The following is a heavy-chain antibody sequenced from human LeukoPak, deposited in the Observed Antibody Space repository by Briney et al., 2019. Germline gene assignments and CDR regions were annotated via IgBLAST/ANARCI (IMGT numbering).Heavy chain of an antibody. CDR2: IYYSGST. CDR3: ARGSPPYDILTGYYLGGREYYFDY. J-gene: IGHJ4*02. Sequence: SETLSLTCTVSGGSISSSSYYWGWIRQPPGKGLEWIGSIYYSGSTYYNPSLKSRVTISVDTSKNQFSLKLSSVTAADTAVYYCARGSPPYDILTGYYLGGREYYFDYWGQGTLVTVSS. CDR1: GGSISSSSYY. V-gene: IGHV4-39*07. D-gene: IGHD3-9*01.